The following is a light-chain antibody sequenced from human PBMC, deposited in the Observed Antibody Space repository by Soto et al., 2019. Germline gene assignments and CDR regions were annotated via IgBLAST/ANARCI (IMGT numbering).Light chain of an antibody. CDR2: DAS. CDR3: QQVNVYPST. V-gene: IGKV1-9*01. CDR1: QGISSY. Sequence: QLTQSPSSLSASVGDRVTITCRASQGISSYFAWYQQKPGKAPNLLIYDASTLHSGVPSRFSGGGSGTDFTLTISSLQPEDFATYYCQQVNVYPSTFGGGTKVDIK. J-gene: IGKJ4*01.